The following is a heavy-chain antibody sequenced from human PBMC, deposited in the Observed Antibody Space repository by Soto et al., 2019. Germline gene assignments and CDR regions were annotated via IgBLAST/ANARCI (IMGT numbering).Heavy chain of an antibody. CDR2: IYSGGST. CDR1: GFTVSSNY. CDR3: ASSRGEYHWNSPTHS. Sequence: EVQLVESGGGWIQPGGSLRLSCAASGFTVSSNYISWVRQAPGKGLEWVSVIYSGGSTYYADSVKGRFTISRDNSKNTLYLQMNSLRAEDTAVYYCASSRGEYHWNSPTHSWGQGTLVTVSS. D-gene: IGHD1-7*01. V-gene: IGHV3-53*01. J-gene: IGHJ4*02.